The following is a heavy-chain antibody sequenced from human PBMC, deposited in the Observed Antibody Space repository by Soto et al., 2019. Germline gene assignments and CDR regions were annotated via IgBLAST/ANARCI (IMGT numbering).Heavy chain of an antibody. CDR1: GGTFSSYT. CDR2: IIPILGIA. CDR3: ARGGGGYGMDV. V-gene: IGHV1-69*02. J-gene: IGHJ6*02. D-gene: IGHD3-16*01. Sequence: QVQLVQSGAEVKKPGSSVKVSCKASGGTFSSYTISWVRQAPGQGLEWMGRIIPILGIANYAQKFQGRVVITADKSTSTGYMELRSLRFEDTAVYYCARGGGGYGMDVWGQGTTVTDSS.